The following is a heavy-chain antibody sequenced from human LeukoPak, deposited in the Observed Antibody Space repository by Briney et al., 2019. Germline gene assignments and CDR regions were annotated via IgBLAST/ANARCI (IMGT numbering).Heavy chain of an antibody. J-gene: IGHJ6*02. CDR1: GYSFTSYW. CDR3: ARSPRGIMAPRYGMDV. Sequence: GESLQISCKGSGYSFTSYWISWVRQMPGKGLEWMGRIDPSDSYTNYSPSFQGHVTISADKSISTAYLQWSSLKASDTAMYYCARSPRGIMAPRYGMDVWGQGTTVTVSS. V-gene: IGHV5-10-1*01. D-gene: IGHD3-16*01. CDR2: IDPSDSYT.